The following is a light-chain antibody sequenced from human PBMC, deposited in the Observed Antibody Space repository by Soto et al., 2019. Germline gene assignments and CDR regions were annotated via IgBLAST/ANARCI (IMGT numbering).Light chain of an antibody. CDR3: GSYTCSRYV. V-gene: IGLV2-14*01. J-gene: IGLJ1*01. CDR2: EVS. CDR1: SGDVGGYKF. Sequence: QSALTQPASVSGSPGQSITIYCTGTSGDVGGYKFVSWYQQHPGKAPKLMIYEVSNRPSGVSSRFSGSKSGNTASLTISGLQAEDEADYFCGSYTCSRYVFGNGTKLTV.